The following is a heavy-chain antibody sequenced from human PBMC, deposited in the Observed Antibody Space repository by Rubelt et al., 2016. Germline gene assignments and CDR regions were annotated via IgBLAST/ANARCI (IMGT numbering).Heavy chain of an antibody. J-gene: IGHJ1*01. Sequence: EVQLVESGGGLGQPGGSLRLSCTASGFTFSSYSMNWVRQAPGKGLEWVSYIGSSSSTIFYADSVKGRFTISRDNAKNSLYLQMNSLRAEDTAVYYWARNDGDRVAPGGEYFQHWGQGTRVTVSS. CDR1: GFTFSSYS. CDR3: ARNDGDRVAPGGEYFQH. D-gene: IGHD6-13*01. V-gene: IGHV3-48*04. CDR2: IGSSSSTI.